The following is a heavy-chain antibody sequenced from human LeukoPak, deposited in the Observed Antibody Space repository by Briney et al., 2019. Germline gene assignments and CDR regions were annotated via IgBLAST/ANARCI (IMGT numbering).Heavy chain of an antibody. CDR2: MDDSGST. J-gene: IGHJ3*02. CDR1: GGSISRYY. D-gene: IGHD3-10*01. CDR3: ASRSYYHAGGGAFDI. V-gene: IGHV4-59*08. Sequence: SETLSRTCTVSGGSISRYYWSWIRQPPGKGLEWIGSMDDSGSTNYNPSLKSRVTISVDTSKNQFSLRLSSVTAADTAVYYCASRSYYHAGGGAFDIWGQGTMVTVSS.